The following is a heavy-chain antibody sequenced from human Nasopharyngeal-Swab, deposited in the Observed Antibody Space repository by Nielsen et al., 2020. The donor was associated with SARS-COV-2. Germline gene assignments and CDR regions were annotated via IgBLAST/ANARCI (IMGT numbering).Heavy chain of an antibody. CDR2: ISSSSSYI. CDR1: GLTFSSYS. CDR3: AATLWFGELPDY. V-gene: IGHV3-21*01. D-gene: IGHD3-10*01. J-gene: IGHJ4*02. Sequence: GESLKISCEASGLTFSSYSMNWVRQAPGKGLEWVSSISSSSSYIYYADSVKGRFTISRDNAKNSLYLQMNSLRAEDTAVYYCAATLWFGELPDYWGQGTLVTVSS.